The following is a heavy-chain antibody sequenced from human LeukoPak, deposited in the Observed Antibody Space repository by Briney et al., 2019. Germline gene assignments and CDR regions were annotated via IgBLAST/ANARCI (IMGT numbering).Heavy chain of an antibody. D-gene: IGHD1-26*01. CDR1: GFTFSIYA. CDR3: AKALFVGATHFDY. CDR2: ISAGGGST. V-gene: IGHV3-23*01. Sequence: GGSLRLSCAASGFTFSIYAMSWVRQAPGKGLEWVSDISAGGGSTYYADSVKGRFTISRDTSKNTLYLQMNSLGAEDTAVYYCAKALFVGATHFDYWGQGTLVTASS. J-gene: IGHJ4*02.